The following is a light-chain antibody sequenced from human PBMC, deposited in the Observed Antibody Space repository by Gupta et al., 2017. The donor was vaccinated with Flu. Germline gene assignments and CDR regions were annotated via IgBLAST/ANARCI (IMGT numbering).Light chain of an antibody. CDR2: GAT. J-gene: IGKJ4*01. V-gene: IGKV3-20*01. Sequence: IVLTLPPGTLSLSPGERATLSCRASPTVSSSYLAWYQQKPGQAPKLLIYGATTRATGIPERFSGSGSGTGFTLTISRLEPEDFAMYYCHQYDDSPLTFGGGTKVEIK. CDR1: PTVSSSY. CDR3: HQYDDSPLT.